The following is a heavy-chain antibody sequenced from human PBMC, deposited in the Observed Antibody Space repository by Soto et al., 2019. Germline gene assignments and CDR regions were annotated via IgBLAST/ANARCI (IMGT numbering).Heavy chain of an antibody. J-gene: IGHJ4*02. CDR1: GFTFSSYA. Sequence: QVQLVESGGGVVQPGRSLRLSCAASGFTFSSYAMHWVRQAPGKGLEWVAVISYDGSNKYYADSVKGRFTISRDNSKNTLYLQMTSPRAEDTAVYYCARTGIPVAGTPYYFDYWGQGTLVTVSS. CDR3: ARTGIPVAGTPYYFDY. D-gene: IGHD6-19*01. V-gene: IGHV3-30-3*01. CDR2: ISYDGSNK.